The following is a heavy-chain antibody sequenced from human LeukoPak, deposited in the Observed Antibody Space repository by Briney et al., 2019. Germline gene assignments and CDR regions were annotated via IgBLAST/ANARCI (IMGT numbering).Heavy chain of an antibody. D-gene: IGHD6-19*01. Sequence: GGSLRLSCAASGFTFSTYWMHWVRQAPGKGLVWVSRINNDGSSTGYADSVKGRFTISRDNVKNTVYLQMNSLTAEDTAVYYWARGQSSGWYPDWGQGTLVTVSS. CDR2: INNDGSST. J-gene: IGHJ4*02. V-gene: IGHV3-74*01. CDR3: ARGQSSGWYPD. CDR1: GFTFSTYW.